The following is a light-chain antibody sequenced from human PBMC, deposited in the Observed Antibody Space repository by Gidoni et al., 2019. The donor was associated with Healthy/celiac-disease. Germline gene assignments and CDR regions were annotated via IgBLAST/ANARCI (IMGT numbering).Light chain of an antibody. Sequence: QSVLTQPPSVSGAPGQRVPISCTGSSPNIGAGYDVHWYQQLPGPAPKLLIYGNSNRPSGVPDRFSGSKSGTSASLAITGLQAEDEADYYCQSYDSSLSGYVVFGGGTKLTVL. CDR2: GNS. CDR3: QSYDSSLSGYVV. V-gene: IGLV1-40*01. J-gene: IGLJ2*01. CDR1: SPNIGAGYD.